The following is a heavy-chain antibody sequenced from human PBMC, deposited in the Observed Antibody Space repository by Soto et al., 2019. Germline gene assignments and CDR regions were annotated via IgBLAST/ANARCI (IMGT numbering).Heavy chain of an antibody. V-gene: IGHV5-10-1*01. CDR3: ARPISDSDTGPNFQYSLDA. CDR2: IDPSDSQT. CDR1: GYSFAGYW. J-gene: IGHJ5*02. Sequence: PGESLKISCKGSGYSFAGYWITWVRQKPGKGLEWMGRIDPSDSQTYYSPSFRGHVTISVTKSITTVFLQWSSLRASDTAMYYCARPISDSDTGPNFQYSLDAWGQGTPVTVSS. D-gene: IGHD5-18*01.